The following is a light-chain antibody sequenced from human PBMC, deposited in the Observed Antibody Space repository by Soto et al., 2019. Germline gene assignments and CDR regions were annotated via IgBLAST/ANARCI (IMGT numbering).Light chain of an antibody. CDR2: EVS. Sequence: QSALTQPASVSGSPGQSITISCTGTSSDVGAYDYVSWYQQNPGKAPKLIISEVSDRPSGVSNRFSGSKSGNTASLTISGLQAEDEADYFCGTWDSSLTTYVFGTGTKV. CDR1: SSDVGAYDY. CDR3: GTWDSSLTTYV. V-gene: IGLV2-14*01. J-gene: IGLJ1*01.